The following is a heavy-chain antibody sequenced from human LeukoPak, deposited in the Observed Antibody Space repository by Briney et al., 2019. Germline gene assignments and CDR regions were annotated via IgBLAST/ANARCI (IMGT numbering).Heavy chain of an antibody. CDR2: IYYSGST. CDR3: ARGGSSHYYYGMDV. J-gene: IGHJ6*02. CDR1: GGSISSYY. Sequence: PSETLSLTCTVSGGSISSYYWSWIRQPPGKGLEWIGYIYYSGSTNYNPSLKSRVTISVDTSKNQFSLKLSSVTAADTAVYYCARGGSSHYYYGMDVWGQGTTVTVSS. D-gene: IGHD6-13*01. V-gene: IGHV4-59*01.